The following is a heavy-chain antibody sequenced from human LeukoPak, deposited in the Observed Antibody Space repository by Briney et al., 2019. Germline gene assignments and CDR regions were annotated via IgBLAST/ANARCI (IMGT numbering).Heavy chain of an antibody. Sequence: GGSLRLSCAASGFTFSSYWMHWVRQAPGKGLVWVSRINTDGSSTSYADSVKGRFTISRDNAKNSLYLQMNSLRAEDTAVYYCAREYSSSWYGDYYGMDVWGQGTTVTVSS. D-gene: IGHD6-13*01. V-gene: IGHV3-74*01. CDR2: INTDGSST. CDR1: GFTFSSYW. J-gene: IGHJ6*02. CDR3: AREYSSSWYGDYYGMDV.